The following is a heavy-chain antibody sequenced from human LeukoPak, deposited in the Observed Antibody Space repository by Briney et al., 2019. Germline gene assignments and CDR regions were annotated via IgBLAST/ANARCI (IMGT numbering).Heavy chain of an antibody. Sequence: SETLSLTCTVSGGSISSYYWSWIRQPPGKGLEWIGYIYYSGSTNYNPSLKSRVTISVDTSKNQFSLKLSSVTAADTAVYYCARERVDSSGPMPLDAFDIWGQGTMVTVSS. CDR1: GGSISSYY. CDR3: ARERVDSSGPMPLDAFDI. CDR2: IYYSGST. V-gene: IGHV4-59*01. J-gene: IGHJ3*02. D-gene: IGHD3-22*01.